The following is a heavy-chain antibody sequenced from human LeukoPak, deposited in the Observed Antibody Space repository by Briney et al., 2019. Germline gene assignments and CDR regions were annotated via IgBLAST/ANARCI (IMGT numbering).Heavy chain of an antibody. CDR1: VGSYSLYY. J-gene: IGHJ4*02. Sequence: SETLSLTCTVSVGSYSLYYWRWTRQPPGKGLGWLRYIYYCGCTKYNPSHQRRVAISVDTAKNQFSLKLSSVSAADTAVYYCARRDGYNSYYFDYWGQGTLVAVSS. V-gene: IGHV4-59*08. CDR2: IYYCGCT. CDR3: ARRDGYNSYYFDY. D-gene: IGHD5-24*01.